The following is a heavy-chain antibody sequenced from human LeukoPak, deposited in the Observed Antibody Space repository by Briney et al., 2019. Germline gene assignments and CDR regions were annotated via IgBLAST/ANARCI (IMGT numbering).Heavy chain of an antibody. CDR2: IIASSGST. V-gene: IGHV3-23*01. CDR1: GFSFNNYA. J-gene: IGHJ4*02. CDR3: AKGGYDYVEVAYFDF. Sequence: PGGSLRLSCAASGFSFNNYAMSWVRQAPGKGMEWVSIIIASSGSTFYADSVKGRFTTSRDNSKNTLYLQMNSLRVEDTAVYYCAKGGYDYVEVAYFDFWGQGTLVTVSS. D-gene: IGHD5-12*01.